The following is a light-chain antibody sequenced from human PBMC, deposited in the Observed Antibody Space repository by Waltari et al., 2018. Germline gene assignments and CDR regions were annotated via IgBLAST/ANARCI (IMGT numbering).Light chain of an antibody. CDR1: SSDVGGYNY. CDR2: EVS. CDR3: KSYTSSSTLVV. Sequence: QSALTQPASVSGSRGQSITIPCTGTSSDVGGYNYVSWYQQHPGKAPKLMIYEVSYRPSGVSDRFSGSKSGNTASLTISGLQAEDEADYYCKSYTSSSTLVVFGGGTKLTVL. V-gene: IGLV2-14*01. J-gene: IGLJ3*02.